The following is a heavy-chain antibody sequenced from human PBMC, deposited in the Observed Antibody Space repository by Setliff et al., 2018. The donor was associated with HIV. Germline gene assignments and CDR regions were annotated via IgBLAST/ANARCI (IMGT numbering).Heavy chain of an antibody. D-gene: IGHD3-22*01. Sequence: PGGSLRLSCIASGFSFNNYYMSWVRQAPGKGLEWVSYISSSGHTIYYADSVKGRFTISRDNAKNSLYLQMNSLRAEDTAVYYCARDPYYYDSSGYYYPSRYGMDVWGQGTTVTVSS. V-gene: IGHV3-11*04. CDR2: ISSSGHTI. CDR3: ARDPYYYDSSGYYYPSRYGMDV. CDR1: GFSFNNYY. J-gene: IGHJ6*02.